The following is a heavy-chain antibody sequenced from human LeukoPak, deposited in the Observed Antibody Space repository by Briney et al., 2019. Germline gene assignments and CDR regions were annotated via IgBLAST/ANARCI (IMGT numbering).Heavy chain of an antibody. J-gene: IGHJ5*02. D-gene: IGHD6-19*01. CDR2: ISSSSSYI. CDR3: ARDPKAVANWFDP. V-gene: IGHV3-21*01. Sequence: PVGSLRLSCAASGFTFSSYSMNWVRQAPGKGLEWVSSISSSSSYIYYADSVKGRFTISRDNAKNSLYLQMNSLRAEDTAVYYCARDPKAVANWFDPWGQGTLVTVSS. CDR1: GFTFSSYS.